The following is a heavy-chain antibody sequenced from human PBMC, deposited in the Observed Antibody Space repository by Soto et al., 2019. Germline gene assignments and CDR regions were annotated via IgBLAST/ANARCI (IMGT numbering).Heavy chain of an antibody. J-gene: IGHJ6*02. CDR1: GGSISSYY. CDR3: ARGAVVPAAISYYGMDV. CDR2: IYYSGST. Sequence: SETLSLTCTASGGSISSYYWSWIRQPPGKGLAWIGYIYYSGSTNYNPSLKSRVTISVDTSKNQFSLKLSSVAAADTAVYYCARGAVVPAAISYYGMDVWGQGTTVTVSS. D-gene: IGHD2-2*01. V-gene: IGHV4-59*01.